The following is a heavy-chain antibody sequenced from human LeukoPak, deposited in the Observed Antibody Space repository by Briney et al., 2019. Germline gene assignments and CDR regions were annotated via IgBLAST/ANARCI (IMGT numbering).Heavy chain of an antibody. J-gene: IGHJ1*01. D-gene: IGHD6-19*01. CDR1: GIIFSNYW. V-gene: IGHV3-74*01. CDR3: ANNLAVAGTFQH. Sequence: GGSLRLSCAASGIIFSNYWMHWVRQAPGKGLVWVSRINRDGSSTSYADSVKGRFTISRDNSKNTLYLQMNSLRAEDTAVYYCANNLAVAGTFQHWGQGTLVTVSS. CDR2: INRDGSST.